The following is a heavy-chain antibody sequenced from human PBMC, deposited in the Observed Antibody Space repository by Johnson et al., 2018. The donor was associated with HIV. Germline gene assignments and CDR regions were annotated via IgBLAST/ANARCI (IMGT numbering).Heavy chain of an antibody. V-gene: IGHV3-9*01. CDR2: ISRNGGSI. Sequence: VQLVESGGGLVKPGGSLRLSCAASGFTFGYYDMHWVRQAPGKGLEWVSGISRNGGSIDYADSVKGRFTISRDNAKNSLYLQMNRLRAEDTAVYYCAKDAGLGYAFDIWGQGTMVTVSS. J-gene: IGHJ3*02. D-gene: IGHD3-16*01. CDR1: GFTFGYYD. CDR3: AKDAGLGYAFDI.